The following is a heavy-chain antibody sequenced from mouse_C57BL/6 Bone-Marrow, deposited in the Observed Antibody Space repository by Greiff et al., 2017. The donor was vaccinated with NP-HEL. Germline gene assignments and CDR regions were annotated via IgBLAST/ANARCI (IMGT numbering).Heavy chain of an antibody. Sequence: QVQLQQSGPELVKPGASVKISCKASGYAFSSSWMNWVKQRPGKGLEWIGRIYPGDGDTNYNGKFKGKATLTADKSSSTAYMQLSSLTSEDSAVYFCARLPIYYGNVDYWGQGTTLTVSS. D-gene: IGHD2-1*01. V-gene: IGHV1-82*01. J-gene: IGHJ2*01. CDR1: GYAFSSSW. CDR3: ARLPIYYGNVDY. CDR2: IYPGDGDT.